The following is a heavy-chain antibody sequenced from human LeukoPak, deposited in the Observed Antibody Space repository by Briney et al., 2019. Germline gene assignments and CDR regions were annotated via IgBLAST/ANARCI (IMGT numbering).Heavy chain of an antibody. Sequence: SETLSLTCTDSGGSISSYYWSWLRQPPGRGLEWIGYIYYSGSTNYNPSLKSRVTISVDTSKNQFSLKLSSVTAADTAVYYCARGATISVAFDIWGQGTMVTVSS. V-gene: IGHV4-59*01. D-gene: IGHD5-24*01. CDR2: IYYSGST. CDR1: GGSISSYY. CDR3: ARGATISVAFDI. J-gene: IGHJ3*02.